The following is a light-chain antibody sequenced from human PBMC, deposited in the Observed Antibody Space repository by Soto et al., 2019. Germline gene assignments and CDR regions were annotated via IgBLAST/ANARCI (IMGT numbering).Light chain of an antibody. CDR1: QSISNT. CDR2: DAS. Sequence: EIVMTQSPAILSVSPGEGATLSCRASQSISNTLAWYQLKPGQSPRLLIYDASTRATGIPDRFSGSGSGTEFTLTISSLQSEDFALYYCQQYNNRPHTFGQGTKVEIK. J-gene: IGKJ1*01. V-gene: IGKV3-15*01. CDR3: QQYNNRPHT.